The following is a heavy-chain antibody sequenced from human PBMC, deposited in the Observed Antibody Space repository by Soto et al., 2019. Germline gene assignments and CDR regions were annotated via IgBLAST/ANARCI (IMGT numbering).Heavy chain of an antibody. V-gene: IGHV3-15*07. D-gene: IGHD3-10*01. CDR3: AKEGGYYGSGSYSVGENYYGMDV. CDR1: GVNLTNVW. J-gene: IGHJ6*02. Sequence: GSLRLSCAVSGVNLTNVWMNWVRQAPGKGPEWVGRIKSKSDGGTADYAAPVKGRFTISRDDSRNTLYLQMNSLRAEDTAVYYCAKEGGYYGSGSYSVGENYYGMDVWGQGTTVTV. CDR2: IKSKSDGGTA.